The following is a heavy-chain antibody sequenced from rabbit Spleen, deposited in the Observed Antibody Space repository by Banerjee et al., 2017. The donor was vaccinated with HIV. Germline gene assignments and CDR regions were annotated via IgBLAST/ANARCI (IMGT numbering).Heavy chain of an antibody. J-gene: IGHJ6*01. Sequence: QVKETGGGLVQPGGSLTLSCKASGFDFRRYYLSWVRQAPGKGLEWIGIIDVGEGYTDYASWVNGRFTISSDNAQNTVNLQMSGLTAADTATYFCARAGYAGYGYANFRDYYGMDLWGPGTLVTVS. CDR2: IDVGEGYT. D-gene: IGHD6-1*01. CDR3: ARAGYAGYGYANFRDYYGMDL. V-gene: IGHV1S7*01. CDR1: GFDFRRYY.